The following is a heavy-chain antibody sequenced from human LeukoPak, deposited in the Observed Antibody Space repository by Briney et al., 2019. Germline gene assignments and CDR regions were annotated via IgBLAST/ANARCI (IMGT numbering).Heavy chain of an antibody. CDR1: GFTFSSYS. Sequence: GGSLRLSCAASGFTFSSYSMNWVRQAPGKGLEWVSSISSSSSYIYYADSVKGRFTISRDNAKNSLYLQMNSLRAEDTAVYYCARDQFYDGSGSYYLGPFDYWGQGTLVTVSS. V-gene: IGHV3-21*01. J-gene: IGHJ4*02. CDR2: ISSSSSYI. D-gene: IGHD3-10*01. CDR3: ARDQFYDGSGSYYLGPFDY.